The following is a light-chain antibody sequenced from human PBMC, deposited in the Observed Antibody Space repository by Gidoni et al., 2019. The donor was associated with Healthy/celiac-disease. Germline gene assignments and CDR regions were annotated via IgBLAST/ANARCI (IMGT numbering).Light chain of an antibody. CDR3: QQRSNWPLT. V-gene: IGKV3-11*01. Sequence: EIVLTQSPATLSLSPGERATLSCRDSQSVSSYLAWYQQKPGQAPRLLIYDASNRATSIPARCSSSGSGADYTLTISSLEPEDFAVYYCQQRSNWPLTFXGXTKVEIK. CDR2: DAS. CDR1: QSVSSY. J-gene: IGKJ4*01.